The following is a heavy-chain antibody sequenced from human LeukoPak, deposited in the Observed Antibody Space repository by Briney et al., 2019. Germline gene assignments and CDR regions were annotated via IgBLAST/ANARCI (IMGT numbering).Heavy chain of an antibody. CDR1: GFIFDDYA. J-gene: IGHJ4*02. D-gene: IGHD3-10*01. V-gene: IGHV3-9*01. CDR2: ITWNSDSI. Sequence: PGGSLRLSCAASGFIFDDYAMHWVRQAPGKGLEWVSGITWNSDSIDYADSVKGRFTISRDNAKNSLYLQMNSLRAEDTAVYYCARDRITMVRGVRTHFDYWGQGTLVTVSS. CDR3: ARDRITMVRGVRTHFDY.